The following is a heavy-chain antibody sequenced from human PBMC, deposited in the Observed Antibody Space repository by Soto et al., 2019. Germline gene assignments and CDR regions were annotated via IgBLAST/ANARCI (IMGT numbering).Heavy chain of an antibody. CDR2: ISGSGGST. Sequence: PGGSLRLSCAASGFTFSSYAMSWVRQAPGKGLEWVSAISGSGGSTYYADSVKGRFTISRDNSKNTLYLQMNSLRAEDTAVYYCAKDLVVTAWYYYYGMDVWGQGTTVTVSS. CDR1: GFTFSSYA. CDR3: AKDLVVTAWYYYYGMDV. D-gene: IGHD2-15*01. V-gene: IGHV3-23*01. J-gene: IGHJ6*02.